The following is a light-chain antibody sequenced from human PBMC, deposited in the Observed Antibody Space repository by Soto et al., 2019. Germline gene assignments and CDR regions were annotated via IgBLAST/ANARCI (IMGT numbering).Light chain of an antibody. Sequence: LTQSPSFLSASLADRVTIXXRSSQGISHYLNWYQQKPGQAPRLXXYGASSRATVIPDRFSGSGSGTDFTLTISRLEPEDFAVYYCQQYGSSPSWTFGQGTKVDIK. V-gene: IGKV3-20*01. CDR1: QGISHY. CDR2: GAS. J-gene: IGKJ1*01. CDR3: QQYGSSPSWT.